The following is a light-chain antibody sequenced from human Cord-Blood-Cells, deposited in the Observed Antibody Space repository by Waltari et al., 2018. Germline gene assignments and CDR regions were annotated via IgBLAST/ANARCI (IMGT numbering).Light chain of an antibody. CDR1: QSISSY. CDR2: AAS. CDR3: QQSYSTPKT. V-gene: IGKV1-39*01. Sequence: DIQMTQSPSSLSASVGSRVTITCRASQSISSYLNWYQQKPGKAPKLLIYAASSLQSGVPSRFSGRGPGTDFTLTISSLQPEDFATYYCQQSYSTPKTFGQGTKVEIK. J-gene: IGKJ1*01.